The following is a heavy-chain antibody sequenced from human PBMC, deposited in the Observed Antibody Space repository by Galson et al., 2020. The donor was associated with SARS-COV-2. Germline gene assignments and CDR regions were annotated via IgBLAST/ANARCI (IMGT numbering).Heavy chain of an antibody. Sequence: ASVKVSCKASGYTFTGYYMHWVRQAPGQGLEWMGWINPNSGGTNYAQKFQGRVTMTRDTSISTAYMELSRLRSDDTAVYYCARSTNPAIFGVVIVYFDYWGQGTLVTVSS. J-gene: IGHJ4*02. V-gene: IGHV1-2*02. CDR1: GYTFTGYY. CDR3: ARSTNPAIFGVVIVYFDY. CDR2: INPNSGGT. D-gene: IGHD3-3*01.